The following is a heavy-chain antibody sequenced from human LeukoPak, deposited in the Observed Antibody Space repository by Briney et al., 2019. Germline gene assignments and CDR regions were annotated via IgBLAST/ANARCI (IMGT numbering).Heavy chain of an antibody. Sequence: GGSLRLSCVASGFTFRTYGMHWVRQAPGKGLEWVAVIWYDGSDKYYAESVKGRFTVSGDNSKSTHYLQMNSLRAEDTAVYYCARAPEGLEGYFDWSIEYYFDYWGQGTLVTVSS. J-gene: IGHJ4*02. D-gene: IGHD3-9*01. CDR1: GFTFRTYG. CDR3: ARAPEGLEGYFDWSIEYYFDY. CDR2: IWYDGSDK. V-gene: IGHV3-33*01.